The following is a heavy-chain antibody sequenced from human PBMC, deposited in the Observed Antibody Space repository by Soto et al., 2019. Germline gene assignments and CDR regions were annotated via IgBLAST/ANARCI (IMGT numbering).Heavy chain of an antibody. CDR1: GLTISSASYY. CDR3: ARGAAASYY. J-gene: IGHJ4*02. CDR2: IYYSGST. V-gene: IGHV4-61*01. D-gene: IGHD6-13*01. Sequence: PSETLSLTCSVSGLTISSASYYWSWIRQHPGKGLEWIGYIYYSGSTNYNPSLKSRVTISVDTSKNQFSLKLSSVSAADTAVYYCARGAAASYYWGEGTLVTAPQ.